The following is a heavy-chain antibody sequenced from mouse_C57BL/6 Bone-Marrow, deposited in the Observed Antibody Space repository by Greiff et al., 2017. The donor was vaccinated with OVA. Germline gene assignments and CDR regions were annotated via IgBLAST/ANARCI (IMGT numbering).Heavy chain of an antibody. Sequence: DVQLVESGGGLVQPGGSMKLSCVASGFTFSNYWMNWVRQSPEKGLEWVAQIRLKSDNYATHYAESVKGRFTISRDDSKSSVYLQMNNLRAEDTVIYYCTGGVYYDYGTWFAYWGQGTLVTVSA. CDR3: TGGVYYDYGTWFAY. CDR1: GFTFSNYW. J-gene: IGHJ3*01. D-gene: IGHD2-4*01. V-gene: IGHV6-3*01. CDR2: IRLKSDNYAT.